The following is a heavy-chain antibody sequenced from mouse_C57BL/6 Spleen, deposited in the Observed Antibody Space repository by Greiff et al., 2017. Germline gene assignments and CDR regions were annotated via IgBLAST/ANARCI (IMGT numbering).Heavy chain of an antibody. V-gene: IGHV1-15*01. CDR3: TGGYFDV. J-gene: IGHJ1*03. CDR1: GYTFTDYE. Sequence: QVQLQQSGAELVRPGASVTLSCKASGYTFTDYEMHWVKQTPVHGLEWIGAIDPETGGTAYNQKFQGKAILTADKSSSTAYMELRSLTSEDSAVYYCTGGYFDVWGTGTTVTVSS. CDR2: IDPETGGT.